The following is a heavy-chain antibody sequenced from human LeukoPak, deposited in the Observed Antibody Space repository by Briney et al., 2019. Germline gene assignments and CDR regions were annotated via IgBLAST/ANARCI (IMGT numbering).Heavy chain of an antibody. V-gene: IGHV3-30*18. Sequence: QPGGSLRLSCAASGFTFSSYGMHWVRQAPGKGLEWVAVISYDGSNKYYADSVKGRFTISRDNSKNTLYLQMNSLRAEDTAVYYCAKDRGLWFPHGMDVWGQGTTVTVSS. CDR3: AKDRGLWFPHGMDV. J-gene: IGHJ6*02. CDR1: GFTFSSYG. CDR2: ISYDGSNK. D-gene: IGHD3-10*01.